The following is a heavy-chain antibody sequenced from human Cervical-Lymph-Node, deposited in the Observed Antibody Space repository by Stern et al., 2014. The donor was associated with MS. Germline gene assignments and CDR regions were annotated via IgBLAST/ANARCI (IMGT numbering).Heavy chain of an antibody. Sequence: VQLVESGGGVVQPGGSLRLSCAASGFTLSINGMSWVRQAPGKGLELVSFISHDGNKGYYADSVKGRFTVFRDTSKSTVFLQMSSLRTEDTAVYYCAKLLYHYDSSGFSTDCWGQGTQVTVSS. CDR2: ISHDGNKG. CDR3: AKLLYHYDSSGFSTDC. D-gene: IGHD3-22*01. CDR1: GFTLSING. J-gene: IGHJ4*02. V-gene: IGHV3-30*18.